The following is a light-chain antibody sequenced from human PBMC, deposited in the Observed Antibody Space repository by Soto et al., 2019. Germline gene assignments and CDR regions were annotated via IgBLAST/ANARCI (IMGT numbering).Light chain of an antibody. CDR1: QNIDNY. V-gene: IGKV1-39*01. CDR2: STS. CDR3: QQSSSIPWT. Sequence: IQLTQSPSSLSASVGDRVTVSCRSSQNIDNYFNCYVQRPANAPPLLIYSTSNLKSGVPSRFIGRGSGTDFSLTITGLQSEDFATYYCQQSSSIPWTFGQGTKVDIK. J-gene: IGKJ1*01.